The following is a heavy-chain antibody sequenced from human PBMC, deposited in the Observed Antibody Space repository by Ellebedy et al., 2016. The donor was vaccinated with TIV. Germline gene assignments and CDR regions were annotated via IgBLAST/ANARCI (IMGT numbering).Heavy chain of an antibody. D-gene: IGHD6-13*01. CDR1: GYSFSNYY. V-gene: IGHV1-46*01. CDR3: ARQTAAGTGGMDV. Sequence: AASVKVSCKASGYSFSNYYMHWVRQAPGQGLEWMGIINPSGGSTSYAQKFQGRVTMTRDTSTSTVYMELSSLRSEDTAVYYCARQTAAGTGGMDVWGQGTTVTVSS. J-gene: IGHJ6*02. CDR2: INPSGGST.